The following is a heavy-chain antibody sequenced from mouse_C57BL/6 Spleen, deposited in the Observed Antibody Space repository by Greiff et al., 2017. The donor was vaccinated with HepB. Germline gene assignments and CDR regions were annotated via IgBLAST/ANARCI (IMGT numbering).Heavy chain of an antibody. CDR1: GYAFSSSW. CDR2: IYPGDGDT. D-gene: IGHD2-1*01. V-gene: IGHV1-82*01. CDR3: ARKAYGNFYYFDY. J-gene: IGHJ2*01. Sequence: QVQLKESGPELVKPGASVKISCKASGYAFSSSWMNWVKQRPGKGLEWIGRIYPGDGDTNYNGKFKGKATLTADKSSSTAYMQLSSLTSEDSAVYFCARKAYGNFYYFDYWGQGTTLTVSS.